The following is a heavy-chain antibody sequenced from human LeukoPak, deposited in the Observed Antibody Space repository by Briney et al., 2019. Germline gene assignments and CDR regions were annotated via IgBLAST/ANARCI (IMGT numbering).Heavy chain of an antibody. Sequence: GGSLRLSCVVSGFTVSSDLMIWVRQAPGKGLEWVSAMNSGGETYYADSVRGRFIISRDKSRNTLYLQMNSLRVDDTAVYYCARGGSMVRGVLWGQGTLVTVSS. V-gene: IGHV3-53*01. CDR3: ARGGSMVRGVL. CDR1: GFTVSSDL. CDR2: MNSGGET. J-gene: IGHJ4*02. D-gene: IGHD3-10*01.